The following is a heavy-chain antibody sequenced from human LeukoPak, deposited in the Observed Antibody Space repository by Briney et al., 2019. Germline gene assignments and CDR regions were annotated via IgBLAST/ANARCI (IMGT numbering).Heavy chain of an antibody. J-gene: IGHJ6*03. V-gene: IGHV6-1*01. Sequence: SQTLSLTCAVSGDSVSSNSAAWNWIRQSPSRGLEWLGRTYYRSKWYNEYAVSVKSRITINPDTSKNQFSLQLNSVTPEDTAVYYCARVLSGYSLSSGYYLDVWGKGTTVTVSS. CDR2: TYYRSKWYN. CDR1: GDSVSSNSAA. CDR3: ARVLSGYSLSSGYYLDV. D-gene: IGHD3-22*01.